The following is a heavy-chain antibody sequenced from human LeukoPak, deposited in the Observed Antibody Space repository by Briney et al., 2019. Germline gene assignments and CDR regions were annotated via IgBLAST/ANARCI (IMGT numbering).Heavy chain of an antibody. CDR1: GGSISSYY. V-gene: IGHV4-59*01. Sequence: KTSETLSLTCTVSGGSISSYYWSWIRQPPGKGLEWIGYIYYSGSTNYNPSLKSRVTISVDTSKNQFSLKLSSVTAADTAVYYCARAMTTVNRDYYYYYGMDVWGQGTTVTVSS. CDR2: IYYSGST. J-gene: IGHJ6*02. D-gene: IGHD4-11*01. CDR3: ARAMTTVNRDYYYYYGMDV.